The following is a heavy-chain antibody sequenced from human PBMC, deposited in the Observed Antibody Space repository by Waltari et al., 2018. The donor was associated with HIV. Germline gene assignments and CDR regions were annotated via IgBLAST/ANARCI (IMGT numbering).Heavy chain of an antibody. CDR2: IYSGSNK. CDR1: GLTVSSNS. Sequence: EIHLVESGGGLIQPGGSLRLSCAASGLTVSSNSMSWVRLAPGKGLEWVSVIYSGSNKYYADSVKGRFTISRDNSNNTLYLQMNSLRAEDTAVYYCARGPIASRPSYFDYWGQGTLVTVSS. D-gene: IGHD6-6*01. V-gene: IGHV3-53*01. CDR3: ARGPIASRPSYFDY. J-gene: IGHJ4*02.